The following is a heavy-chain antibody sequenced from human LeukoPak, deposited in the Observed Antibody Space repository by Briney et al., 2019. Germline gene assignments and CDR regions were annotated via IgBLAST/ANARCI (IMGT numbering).Heavy chain of an antibody. Sequence: SETLSLTCAVTGGSVSSGGYSWSWIRQPPGRGLELIGYVFHGGNTYYSPSLKSRVTISVDRSKNQFSLKLSSVTAADTAVYYCARERSLLRFLEWGQGTLVTVSS. D-gene: IGHD3-3*01. J-gene: IGHJ4*02. CDR3: ARERSLLRFLE. V-gene: IGHV4-30-2*01. CDR2: VFHGGNT. CDR1: GGSVSSGGYS.